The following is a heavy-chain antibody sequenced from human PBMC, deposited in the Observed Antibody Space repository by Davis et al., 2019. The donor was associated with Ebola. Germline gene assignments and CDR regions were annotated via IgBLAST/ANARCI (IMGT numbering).Heavy chain of an antibody. J-gene: IGHJ3*01. CDR3: ATEDLFRADAFDF. CDR1: GYSFTTHW. CDR2: IYPGSSDT. D-gene: IGHD3-10*01. V-gene: IGHV5-51*01. Sequence: GESLKISCKGSGYSFTTHWIGWVRQMPGKGLEWMGIIYPGSSDTRYSPSFQGQVTISADKSINTAYLQWTSLKASDTAMYYCATEDLFRADAFDFWGQGTMITVSS.